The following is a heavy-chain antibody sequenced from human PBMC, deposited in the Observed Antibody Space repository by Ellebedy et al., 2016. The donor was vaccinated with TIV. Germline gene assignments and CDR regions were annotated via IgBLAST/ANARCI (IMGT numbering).Heavy chain of an antibody. V-gene: IGHV5-10-1*01. J-gene: IGHJ5*01. CDR1: GYSFPNYW. CDR3: ARHRLRYFDWFES. CDR2: IDPTDSYT. Sequence: GESLKISCKGSGYSFPNYWISWVRQMPGQGLGWMGKIDPTDSYTNYSPSFQGHVTISVDRTIGTAYLQWGSLKASDTAMYYCARHRLRYFDWFESWGQGTLVTVSS. D-gene: IGHD3-9*01.